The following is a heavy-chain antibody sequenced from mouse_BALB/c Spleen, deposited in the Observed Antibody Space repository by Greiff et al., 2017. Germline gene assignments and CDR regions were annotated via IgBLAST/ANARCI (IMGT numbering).Heavy chain of an antibody. J-gene: IGHJ2*01. V-gene: IGHV7-3*02. Sequence: EVQRVESGGGLVQPGGSLRLSCATSGFTFTDYYMSWVRQPPGKALEWLGFIRNKANGYTTAYSASVKGRFTISRDNSQSILYLQMNTLKAKDSATFYRARDGESYLDYWGQGTTVTVSS. CDR3: ARDGESYLDY. CDR2: IRNKANGYTT. CDR1: GFTFTDYY.